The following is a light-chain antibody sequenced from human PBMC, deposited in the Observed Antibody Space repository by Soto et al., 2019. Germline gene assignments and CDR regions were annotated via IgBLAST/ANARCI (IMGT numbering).Light chain of an antibody. CDR3: QQYKSYWT. CDR1: QSISSW. CDR2: DAS. J-gene: IGKJ1*01. Sequence: DIQMTQSPSTLSASVGDRVTITCRASQSISSWLAWYQQKPGKAPKLLIYDASSLETGVPSRFSGSGSGTDFTLTINSLQPDDFATYYCQQYKSYWTFGQGTKVDIK. V-gene: IGKV1-5*01.